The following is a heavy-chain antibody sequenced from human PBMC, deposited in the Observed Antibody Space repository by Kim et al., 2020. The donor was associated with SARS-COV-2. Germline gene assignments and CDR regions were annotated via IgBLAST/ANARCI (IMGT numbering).Heavy chain of an antibody. CDR2: IVYNGGST. CDR3: AKGATTSDWASVMDV. J-gene: IGHJ6*02. CDR1: GFTFSNYA. D-gene: IGHD1-26*01. V-gene: IGHV3-23*01. Sequence: GGSLRLSCAASGFTFSNYAMSWVRQAPGEGLEWVSTIVYNGGSTFYADSVKGRFTISRDNSQNTLNLQMNSLRVDDTAMYYCAKGATTSDWASVMDVWGQGTTVTVSS.